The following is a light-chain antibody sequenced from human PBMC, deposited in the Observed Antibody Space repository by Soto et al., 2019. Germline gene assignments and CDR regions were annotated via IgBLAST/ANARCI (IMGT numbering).Light chain of an antibody. CDR2: DAS. CDR3: QQFDTVQIT. CDR1: QDIGNS. Sequence: DIQMTQSPSSLSASLGDRVTITCQASQDIGNSLNWFQQKPGKAPKILIYDASHLETGVPSRFSGSGSVTDFTFSISSLQTEDIEKYYCQQFDTVQITLGQWTRLEIK. V-gene: IGKV1-33*01. J-gene: IGKJ5*01.